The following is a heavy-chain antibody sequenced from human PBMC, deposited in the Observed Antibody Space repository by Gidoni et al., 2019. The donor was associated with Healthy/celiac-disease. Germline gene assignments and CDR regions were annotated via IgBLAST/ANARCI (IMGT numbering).Heavy chain of an antibody. J-gene: IGHJ4*02. CDR2: ISSSSSYI. V-gene: IGHV3-21*01. D-gene: IGHD6-19*01. Sequence: EVQLVESGGGLVKPGGSLRLSCAASGFTFSSYRMNWVRQAPGKGLEWVSSISSSSSYIYYADSVKGRFTISRDNAKNSLYLQMNSLRAEDTAVYYCAGTGIAVAGNGYWGQGTLVTVSS. CDR3: AGTGIAVAGNGY. CDR1: GFTFSSYR.